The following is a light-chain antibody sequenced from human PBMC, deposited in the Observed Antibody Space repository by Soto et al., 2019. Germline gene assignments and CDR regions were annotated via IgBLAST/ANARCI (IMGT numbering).Light chain of an antibody. CDR3: QGGET. CDR2: DAS. Sequence: EIVLTQSPATLSLSPGERATLSCRASQSVSSNLAWYQQKPGQAPRLLIYDASNRATGIPARFSGSGSGTDFILTISSLEPEDFAVYYCQGGETLGKGTRLEIK. V-gene: IGKV3-11*01. CDR1: QSVSSN. J-gene: IGKJ5*01.